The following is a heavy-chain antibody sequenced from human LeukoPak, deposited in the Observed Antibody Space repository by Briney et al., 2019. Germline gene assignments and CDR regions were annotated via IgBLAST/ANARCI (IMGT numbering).Heavy chain of an antibody. Sequence: GGSLRLSCAASGFTFSSYEMNWVRQAPGKGLEWVSYISSSGSTIYYADSVKGRFTISRDNAKNSLYLQMNSLRAEDTAVYYCARLYGGNSQFDYWGQGTLVTVSS. CDR3: ARLYGGNSQFDY. J-gene: IGHJ4*02. V-gene: IGHV3-48*03. D-gene: IGHD4-23*01. CDR1: GFTFSSYE. CDR2: ISSSGSTI.